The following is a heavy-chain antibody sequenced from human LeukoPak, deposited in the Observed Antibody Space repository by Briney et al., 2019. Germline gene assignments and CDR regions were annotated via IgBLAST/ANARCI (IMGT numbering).Heavy chain of an antibody. CDR2: IYHSGST. D-gene: IGHD4-17*01. Sequence: SETLSLTCGVSGYSISSGYYWGWIRQPPGKGLEWIGSIYHSGSTYYNPSLKSRVTISVDTSKNQFSLKLSSVTAADTAVYYCARHRGFDYGDYELDYWGQGTLVTVSS. V-gene: IGHV4-38-2*01. J-gene: IGHJ4*02. CDR3: ARHRGFDYGDYELDY. CDR1: GYSISSGYY.